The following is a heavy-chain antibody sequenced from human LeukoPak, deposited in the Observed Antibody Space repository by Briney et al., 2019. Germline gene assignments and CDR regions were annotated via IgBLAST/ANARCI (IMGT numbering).Heavy chain of an antibody. CDR1: GGSISSYY. D-gene: IGHD2-15*01. CDR3: ARRLPRGSWFDP. V-gene: IGHV4-59*12. Sequence: PSETLSLTCTVSGGSISSYYCSWIRQPPGKGLEWIGYIYYSGSTNYNPSLKSRVTISVDTSKNQFSLKLSSVTAADTAVYYCARRLPRGSWFDPWGQGTLVTVSS. J-gene: IGHJ5*02. CDR2: IYYSGST.